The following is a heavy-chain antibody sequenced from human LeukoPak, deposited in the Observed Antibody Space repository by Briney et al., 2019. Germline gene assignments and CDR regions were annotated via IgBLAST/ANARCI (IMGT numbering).Heavy chain of an antibody. Sequence: GGSLRLSCAASGFTFDDYAMHWVRQAPGKGLEWVSGISWNSGSIGYADSAKGRFTISRDNAKNSLYLQMNSLRAEDTALYYCAKAINIAAAGLFDYWGQGTLVTVSS. CDR2: ISWNSGSI. CDR3: AKAINIAAAGLFDY. J-gene: IGHJ4*02. CDR1: GFTFDDYA. V-gene: IGHV3-9*01. D-gene: IGHD6-13*01.